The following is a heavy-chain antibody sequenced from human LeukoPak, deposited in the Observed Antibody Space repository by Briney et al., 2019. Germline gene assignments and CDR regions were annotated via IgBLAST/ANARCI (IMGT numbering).Heavy chain of an antibody. D-gene: IGHD5-24*01. J-gene: IGHJ4*02. V-gene: IGHV3-30-3*01. CDR2: ISYDGSNK. CDR3: ARDRTRDGYNQGRVFDY. CDR1: GFTFSSYA. Sequence: GGSLRLSCAASGFTFSSYAMHWVRQAPGKGLEWVAVISYDGSNKYYADSVKGRFTISRDNSKNTLYLQMNSLRAEDTAVYYCARDRTRDGYNQGRVFDYWGQGTLVTVSS.